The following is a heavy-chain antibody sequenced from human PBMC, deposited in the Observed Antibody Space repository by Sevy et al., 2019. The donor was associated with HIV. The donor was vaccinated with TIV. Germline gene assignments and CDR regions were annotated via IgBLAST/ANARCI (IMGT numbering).Heavy chain of an antibody. V-gene: IGHV3-33*01. J-gene: IGHJ4*02. Sequence: GGSLRLSCAASGFTFSSYGMHWVRQAPGKGLEWVAVIWYDGSNKYYADSVKGRFTISRDNSKNTLYLQMNSLRAEDTAVYYCARGRGLISYNLDYWGQGTLVTVSS. CDR2: IWYDGSNK. CDR1: GFTFSSYG. D-gene: IGHD3-16*01. CDR3: ARGRGLISYNLDY.